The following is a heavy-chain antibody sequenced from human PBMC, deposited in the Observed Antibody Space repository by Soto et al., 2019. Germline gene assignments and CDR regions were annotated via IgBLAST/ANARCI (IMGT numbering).Heavy chain of an antibody. Sequence: QGQLVQSGAEVKKPGASVQVSCKASGYTFTRYSINWVRQAPGQGLEWVGWISSYNGDTKYAQKFQGRVTLTTDTSTTTTYMDLRSLTSDDTAVYFCARGDSTGSPTGWFDPWGQGTLVTVSS. CDR2: ISSYNGDT. CDR1: GYTFTRYS. V-gene: IGHV1-18*04. J-gene: IGHJ5*02. D-gene: IGHD6-19*01. CDR3: ARGDSTGSPTGWFDP.